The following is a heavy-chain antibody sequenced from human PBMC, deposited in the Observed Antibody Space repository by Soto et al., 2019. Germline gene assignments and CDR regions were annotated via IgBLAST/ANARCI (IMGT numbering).Heavy chain of an antibody. CDR3: AKERSAERELRHFDY. V-gene: IGHV3-23*01. CDR1: GFTFTTYA. J-gene: IGHJ4*02. D-gene: IGHD1-7*01. Sequence: EVQLLESGGGLVQPGGSLRLSCAASGFTFTTYAMTWVRQAAGKGLGWVSTISNSGGRTYYADSVRVRIIISRDSSKRTLFLQMNSLRAKDTAVYYCAKERSAERELRHFDYWGQGTLVTVSS. CDR2: ISNSGGRT.